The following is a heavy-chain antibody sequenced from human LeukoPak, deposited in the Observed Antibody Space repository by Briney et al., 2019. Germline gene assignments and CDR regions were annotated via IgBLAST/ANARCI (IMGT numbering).Heavy chain of an antibody. CDR1: GFTFSIYA. CDR3: SRDRPNYYGANGHYYRRDGDY. D-gene: IGHD3-22*01. J-gene: IGHJ4*02. CDR2: ITSSGETT. Sequence: GGSLRLSCAASGFTFSIYAMSWVRQAPGKGLEWVSSITSSGETTYYAGSVKGQFTISTDNSKNTVYLQMNSLRAEDTSVYYCSRDRPNYYGANGHYYRRDGDYWGQGTLVTVSS. V-gene: IGHV3-23*01.